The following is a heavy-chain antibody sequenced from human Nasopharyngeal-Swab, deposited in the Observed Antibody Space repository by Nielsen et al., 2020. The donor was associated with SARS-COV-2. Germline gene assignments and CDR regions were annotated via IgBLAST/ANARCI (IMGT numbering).Heavy chain of an antibody. Sequence: GESLKISCAASGFTFSSYWMHWVRQAPGKGLEWVAVISYDGSNKYYADSVKGRFTISRDNSKNTLYLQMNSLRAEDTAVYYCARSDIVVVVADIGAFLNWGQGTLVTVSS. D-gene: IGHD2-15*01. CDR1: GFTFSSYW. CDR3: ARSDIVVVVADIGAFLN. J-gene: IGHJ4*02. CDR2: ISYDGSNK. V-gene: IGHV3-30-3*01.